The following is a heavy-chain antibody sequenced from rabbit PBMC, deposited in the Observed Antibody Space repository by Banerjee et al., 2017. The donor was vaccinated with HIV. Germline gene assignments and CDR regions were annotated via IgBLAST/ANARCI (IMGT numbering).Heavy chain of an antibody. CDR1: GFSFSSYYY. Sequence: QSLEESGGDLVKPGASLTLTCTASGFSFSSYYYMCWVRQAPGKGLEWIACIYGGSSDSTDYASWAKGRFTISKTSSTTVTLQMTTLTAADTATYFCARYSYTGGYPAYGTLWGQGTLVTVS. D-gene: IGHD7-1*01. CDR3: ARYSYTGGYPAYGTL. V-gene: IGHV1S40*01. J-gene: IGHJ4*01. CDR2: IYGGSSDST.